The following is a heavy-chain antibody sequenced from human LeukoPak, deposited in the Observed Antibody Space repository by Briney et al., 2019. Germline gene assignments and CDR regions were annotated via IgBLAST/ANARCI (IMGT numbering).Heavy chain of an antibody. J-gene: IGHJ3*02. D-gene: IGHD2-15*01. V-gene: IGHV5-51*01. Sequence: GESLKISCKGSGYSFTIYWIGWVRQMPGKGLEWMGIIYPGDSDTRYSPSFQGQVTISADKSISTAYLQWSSLKASDTAMYYCARQMEGVVVVVAATSNAFDIWGQGTMVTVSS. CDR2: IYPGDSDT. CDR1: GYSFTIYW. CDR3: ARQMEGVVVVVAATSNAFDI.